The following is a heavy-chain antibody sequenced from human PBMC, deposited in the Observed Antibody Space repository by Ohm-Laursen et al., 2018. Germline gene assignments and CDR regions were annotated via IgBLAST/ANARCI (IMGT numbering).Heavy chain of an antibody. CDR3: AKLYSISYPGDY. CDR1: GGSISSYY. Sequence: SDTLSLTCSVSGGSISSYYWTWIRQPPGKGPEWIGEINHSGSTNYNPSLKSRVTISVDTSKNQFSLKLSSVTAADTAVYYCAKLYSISYPGDYWGQGILITVSS. D-gene: IGHD2-15*01. CDR2: INHSGST. J-gene: IGHJ4*02. V-gene: IGHV4-34*01.